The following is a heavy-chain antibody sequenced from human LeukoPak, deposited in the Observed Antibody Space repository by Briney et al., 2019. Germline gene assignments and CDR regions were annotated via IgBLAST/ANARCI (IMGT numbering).Heavy chain of an antibody. V-gene: IGHV3-21*01. CDR1: GFTFGSFS. J-gene: IGHJ4*02. CDR3: AKDYVVGATISYYFDY. Sequence: GGSLRLSCAASGFTFGSFSMTWVRQAPGKGLEWVSSISSSGTYIYYADSVKGRFTISRDNSKNTLYLQMNSLRAEDTAVYYCAKDYVVGATISYYFDYWGQGTLVTVSS. D-gene: IGHD1-26*01. CDR2: ISSSGTYI.